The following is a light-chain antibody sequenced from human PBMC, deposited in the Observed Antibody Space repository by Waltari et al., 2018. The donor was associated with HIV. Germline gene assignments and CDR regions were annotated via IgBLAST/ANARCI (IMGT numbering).Light chain of an antibody. Sequence: QLVLTQSPSASASLGASVKPPCTLSSGHSTYAIAWHQQQPEKGPRYLMKVNSDGSHSKGDGIPDRFSGSSSGSERYLIISSLQSEDEADYYCQTWGTGIRVFGGGTKLTVL. CDR3: QTWGTGIRV. V-gene: IGLV4-69*01. CDR1: SGHSTYA. J-gene: IGLJ3*02. CDR2: VNSDGSH.